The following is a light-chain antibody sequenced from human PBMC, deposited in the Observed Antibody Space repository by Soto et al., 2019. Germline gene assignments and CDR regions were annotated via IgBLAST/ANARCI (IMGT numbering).Light chain of an antibody. CDR2: EVS. V-gene: IGLV2-14*01. Sequence: QSALTQPASVSGSPGQSITISCTGTSSDVGGYNYVSWYQQHPGKAPKLMIYEVSNRPSGVSNRFFGSKSGNTASLTISGLQAEDEADYYCSSYTSSSTPGWVFGGGTKLTVL. CDR3: SSYTSSSTPGWV. CDR1: SSDVGGYNY. J-gene: IGLJ3*02.